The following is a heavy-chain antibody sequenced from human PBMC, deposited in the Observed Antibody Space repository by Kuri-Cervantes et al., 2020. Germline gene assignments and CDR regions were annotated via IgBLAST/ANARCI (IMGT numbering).Heavy chain of an antibody. CDR2: IKEDGSEK. Sequence: GGSLRLSCAASGFTFSSYGMHWVRQAPGKGLEWVASIKEDGSEKYYVDSVKGRFTISRDNAENSLYLQMSSLRAEDTAMYYCARVIPDTLFRCCDYWGQGTLVTVSS. V-gene: IGHV3-7*01. CDR3: ARVIPDTLFRCCDY. J-gene: IGHJ4*02. CDR1: GFTFSSYG. D-gene: IGHD2-21*01.